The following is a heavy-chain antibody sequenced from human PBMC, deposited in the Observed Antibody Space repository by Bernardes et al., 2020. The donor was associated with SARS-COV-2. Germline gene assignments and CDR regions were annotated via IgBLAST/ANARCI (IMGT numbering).Heavy chain of an antibody. CDR3: VSNPEAMEWDHDYSGYGGLGWLDP. J-gene: IGHJ5*02. Sequence: GGSLRLSCAASGFTFSDYYMSWIRQAPGKGLEWVSYISGSGSTINYADSVKGRFTISRDNAKSSLYLQMNSLRAEDTAVYYCVSNPEAMEWDHDYSGYGGLGWLDPWGQGTLVTVSS. V-gene: IGHV3-11*01. D-gene: IGHD4-17*01. CDR2: ISGSGSTI. CDR1: GFTFSDYY.